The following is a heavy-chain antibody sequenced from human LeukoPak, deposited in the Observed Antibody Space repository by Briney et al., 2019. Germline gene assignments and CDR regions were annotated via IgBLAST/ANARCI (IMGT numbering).Heavy chain of an antibody. V-gene: IGHV3-7*01. CDR3: ARDGTAAGLYMDL. CDR1: GFTFSSYW. CDR2: IRQDGGEK. J-gene: IGHJ4*01. Sequence: GGSLRLSCAVSGFTFSSYWMNWVRQAPGKGLEWVASIRQDGGEKSYVDSVKGRFTISRDNTKNSLYLQMSSLRAEDTAVYYCARDGTAAGLYMDLWGQGTLVTVSS. D-gene: IGHD6-13*01.